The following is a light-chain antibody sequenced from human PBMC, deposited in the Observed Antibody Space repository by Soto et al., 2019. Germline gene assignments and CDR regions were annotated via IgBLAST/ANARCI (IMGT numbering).Light chain of an antibody. J-gene: IGKJ3*01. V-gene: IGKV3-20*01. CDR2: GVS. CDR1: QSVTINY. Sequence: ENVFTQSPGTLSFSPGERATLSCRASQSVTINYLAWYQQKPGQAPRLLIYGVSTRATGIPNRFSGSGSGTDFTLTISRLEPEDFAVYYCQQYGSSPFTFGPGTKVDIK. CDR3: QQYGSSPFT.